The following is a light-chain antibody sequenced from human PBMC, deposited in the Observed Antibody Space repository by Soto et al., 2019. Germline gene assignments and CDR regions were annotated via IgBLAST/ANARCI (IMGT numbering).Light chain of an antibody. CDR3: QQYGSSPFT. CDR2: GAS. Sequence: ENVLTQSPGTLSLSPGERATLSCRASQSVTINYLAWYQQKPGQAPRLLFYGASTRATGIPDRFSGSGSGTDFTLTISRLEPEDFAVYYCQQYGSSPFTFGPGTKVDIK. J-gene: IGKJ3*01. V-gene: IGKV3-20*01. CDR1: QSVTINY.